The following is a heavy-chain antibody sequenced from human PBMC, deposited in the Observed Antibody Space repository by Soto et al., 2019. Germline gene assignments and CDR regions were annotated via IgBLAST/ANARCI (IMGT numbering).Heavy chain of an antibody. CDR3: ATVRARRTLSADY. Sequence: PSETLSLTCAVYGGSFSGYYWSWIRQPPGKGLEWIGEINHSGSTNYNPSLKSRVTISVDTSKNQFSLKLSSVTAADTAVYYCATVRARRTLSADYWGQGTLVTVSS. V-gene: IGHV4-34*01. D-gene: IGHD3-10*01. J-gene: IGHJ4*02. CDR2: INHSGST. CDR1: GGSFSGYY.